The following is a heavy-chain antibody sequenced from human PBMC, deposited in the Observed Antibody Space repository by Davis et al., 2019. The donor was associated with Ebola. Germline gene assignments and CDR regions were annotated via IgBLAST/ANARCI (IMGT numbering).Heavy chain of an antibody. CDR3: ARLRIIAAAGLNWFDP. Sequence: MPSETLSLTCTVSGGSINNYFWSWTRQPPGKGLEWIGNIHYLGNTNYNPSLKSRVTMSVDTSKNQFSLKLSSVTAAYTAVYYCARLRIIAAAGLNWFDPWGQGTLVTVSS. CDR1: GGSINNYF. J-gene: IGHJ5*02. V-gene: IGHV4-59*08. CDR2: IHYLGNT. D-gene: IGHD6-13*01.